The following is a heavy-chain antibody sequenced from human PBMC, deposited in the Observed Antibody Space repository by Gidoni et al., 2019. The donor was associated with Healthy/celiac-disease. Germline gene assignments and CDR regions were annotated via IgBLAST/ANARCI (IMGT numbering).Heavy chain of an antibody. CDR2: IYYSGST. D-gene: IGHD4-17*01. CDR3: ARLSDATVVTPWCFDY. Sequence: QLQLQESGPGLVKPSETLSLTCTVSGGSISSSSYYWGWIRQPPGKGLEWIVSIYYSGSTYYNPSLKSRVTISVDTSKNQFSLKLSSVTAADTAVYYCARLSDATVVTPWCFDYWGQGTLVTVSS. CDR1: GGSISSSSYY. J-gene: IGHJ4*02. V-gene: IGHV4-39*01.